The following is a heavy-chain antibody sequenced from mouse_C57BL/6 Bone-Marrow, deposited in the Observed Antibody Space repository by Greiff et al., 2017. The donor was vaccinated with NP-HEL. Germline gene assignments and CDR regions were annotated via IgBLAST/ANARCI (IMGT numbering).Heavy chain of an antibody. D-gene: IGHD1-1*01. CDR1: GYTFTSYW. Sequence: QVQLKQPGAELVKPGASVKLSCKASGYTFTSYWMHWVKQRPGQGLEWIGRIHPSDSDTNYNQKFKGKATLTVDKSSSTAYMQLSSLTSEDSAVDYCAILYYYGSRGWYFDVWGTGTTVTVSS. J-gene: IGHJ1*03. V-gene: IGHV1-74*01. CDR3: AILYYYGSRGWYFDV. CDR2: IHPSDSDT.